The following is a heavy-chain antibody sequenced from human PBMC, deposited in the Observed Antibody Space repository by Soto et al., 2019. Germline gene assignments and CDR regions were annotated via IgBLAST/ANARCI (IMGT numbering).Heavy chain of an antibody. CDR3: ARDHTSDYDSSGYWAPEGV. Sequence: GASVKVSCKSCGVTFSSYAISWFRQSPGQWLEWMGGIIPIFGTANYAQKFQGRVTITADESTSTAYMELSSLRSEDTAVYYCARDHTSDYDSSGYWAPEGVWGQGTMVTVSS. CDR1: GVTFSSYA. J-gene: IGHJ3*01. D-gene: IGHD3-22*01. CDR2: IIPIFGTA. V-gene: IGHV1-69*13.